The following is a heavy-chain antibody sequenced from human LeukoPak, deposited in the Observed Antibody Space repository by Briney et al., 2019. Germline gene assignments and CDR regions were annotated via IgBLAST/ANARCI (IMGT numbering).Heavy chain of an antibody. V-gene: IGHV4-39*01. CDR1: SGSITGSTSY. CDR3: ARRDLLTGYFSS. D-gene: IGHD3-9*01. Sequence: SETLSLTCSVSSGSITGSTSYWSWIRQPPGKRLEWIGDVFYGGTTHYNPSLKSRLGISLYPSETQFSLRLTSVAATDTAIYYCARRDLLTGYFSSWGQGILVAVSS. J-gene: IGHJ5*02. CDR2: VFYGGTT.